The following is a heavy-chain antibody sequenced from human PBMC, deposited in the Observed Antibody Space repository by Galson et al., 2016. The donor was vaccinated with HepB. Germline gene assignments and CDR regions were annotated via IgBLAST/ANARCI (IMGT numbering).Heavy chain of an antibody. Sequence: PALVTPPPTLTLTCTFTGFSLTTSGVGVGWIRQPPGKALEWLVLIDWDDDKRYSPSLRSRLTIRKDTSKNQVVLTMPNMDPADTATYYCAYRVFGYTATWNDGYFAYWGQGTLVTVAS. CDR2: IDWDDDK. V-gene: IGHV2-5*02. CDR1: GFSLTTSGVG. D-gene: IGHD1-1*01. J-gene: IGHJ4*02. CDR3: AYRVFGYTATWNDGYFAY.